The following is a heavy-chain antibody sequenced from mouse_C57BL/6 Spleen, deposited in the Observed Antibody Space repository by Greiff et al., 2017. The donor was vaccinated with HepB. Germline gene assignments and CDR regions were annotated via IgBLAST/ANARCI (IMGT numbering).Heavy chain of an antibody. CDR3: AREEVRHWFAY. Sequence: QVQLQQSGAELVRPGASVKLSCKASGYTFTDYYINWVKQRPGQGLEWIARIYPGSGNTYYNEKFKGKATLTAEKSSSTAYMQLSSLTSEDSAVYFCAREEVRHWFAYWGQGTLVTVSA. V-gene: IGHV1-76*01. J-gene: IGHJ3*01. D-gene: IGHD2-14*01. CDR1: GYTFTDYY. CDR2: IYPGSGNT.